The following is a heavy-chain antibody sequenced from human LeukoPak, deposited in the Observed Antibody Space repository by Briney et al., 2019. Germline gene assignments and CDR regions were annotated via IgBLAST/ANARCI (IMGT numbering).Heavy chain of an antibody. J-gene: IGHJ4*02. CDR2: INHSGST. CDR3: ARDLVVSGYDSTYYFDY. V-gene: IGHV4-34*01. D-gene: IGHD5-12*01. CDR1: RGSFSDYY. Sequence: SETLSLTCAVYRGSFSDYYWSWIRQPPGKGLEWIGEINHSGSTNYNPSLKSRVTISVDTSKNQFSLKLSSVTAADTAVFYCARDLVVSGYDSTYYFDYWGQGTLVTVSS.